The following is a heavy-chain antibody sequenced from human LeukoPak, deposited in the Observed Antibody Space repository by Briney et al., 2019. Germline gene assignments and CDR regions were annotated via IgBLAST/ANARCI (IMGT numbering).Heavy chain of an antibody. CDR1: GFTFSSYA. CDR3: AKVNTATYIIRDTFDI. J-gene: IGHJ3*02. CDR2: ISGSGGSK. D-gene: IGHD2-15*01. Sequence: GGPLRLSCAASGFTFSSYAMSWVRQAPGKGLEWVSSISGSGGSKYYADSVKGRFTISRDNSKNTLCLQINSLRVEDTAVYYCAKVNTATYIIRDTFDIWGQGTMVIVSS. V-gene: IGHV3-23*01.